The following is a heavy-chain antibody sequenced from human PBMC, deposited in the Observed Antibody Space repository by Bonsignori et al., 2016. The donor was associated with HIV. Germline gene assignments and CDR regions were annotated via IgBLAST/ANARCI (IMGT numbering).Heavy chain of an antibody. CDR3: ARGWGPVRGVITEPIDY. J-gene: IGHJ4*02. V-gene: IGHV5-51*01. Sequence: VRQMPGKGLEWMGIIYPGDSDTRYSPSFQGQVTISADKSISTAYLQWSSLKASDTAMYYCARGWGPVRGVITEPIDYWGQGTLVTVSS. D-gene: IGHD3-10*01. CDR2: IYPGDSDT.